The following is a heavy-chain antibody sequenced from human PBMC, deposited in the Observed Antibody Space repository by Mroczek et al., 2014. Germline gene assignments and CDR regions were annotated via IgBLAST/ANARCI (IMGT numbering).Heavy chain of an antibody. J-gene: IGHJ6*02. D-gene: IGHD2-2*01. CDR1: GFTFSNAW. V-gene: IGHV3-15*01. CDR2: IKSKTDGGTT. CDR3: TTEGDIVVVPAALSYYYGMDV. Sequence: EVQLVEVWGRLGKAWGGPVRLSCAASGFTFSNAWMSWVRQAPGKGLEWVGRIKSKTDGGTTDYAAPVKGRFTISRDDSKNTLYLQMNSLKTEDTAVYYCTTEGDIVVVPAALSYYYGMDVWGQGTTVTVSS.